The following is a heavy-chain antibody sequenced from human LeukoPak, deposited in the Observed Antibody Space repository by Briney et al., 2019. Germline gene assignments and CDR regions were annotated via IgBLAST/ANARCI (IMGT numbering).Heavy chain of an antibody. CDR3: AGAPTLYCSGGSCYQDDY. D-gene: IGHD2-15*01. V-gene: IGHV4-59*01. J-gene: IGHJ4*02. Sequence: PSETLSLTCTVSGGSISSYYWSWIRQPPGKGLEWMGYIYYSGSTNYNPSLKSRVTISVDTSKNQFSLKLSSVTAADTAVYYCAGAPTLYCSGGSCYQDDYWGQGTLVTVSS. CDR1: GGSISSYY. CDR2: IYYSGST.